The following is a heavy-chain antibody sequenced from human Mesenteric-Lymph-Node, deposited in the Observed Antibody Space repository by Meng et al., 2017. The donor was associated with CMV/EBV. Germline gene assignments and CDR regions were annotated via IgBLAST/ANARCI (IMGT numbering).Heavy chain of an antibody. J-gene: IGHJ4*02. CDR2: IIPIFGTA. D-gene: IGHD2-2*01. CDR3: ASFCSSTSCYGNFDY. V-gene: IGHV1-69*01. Sequence: PGGTFSKYAMSWVRQAPGQGLEWMGGIIPIFGTANYAQKFQGRLPITADESTNTAYMELSSLRSEDTAVYYCASFCSSTSCYGNFDYWGQGTLVTVSS. CDR1: GGTFSKYA.